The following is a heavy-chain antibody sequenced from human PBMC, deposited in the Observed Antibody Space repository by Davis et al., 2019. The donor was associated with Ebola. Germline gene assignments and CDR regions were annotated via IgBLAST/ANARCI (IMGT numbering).Heavy chain of an antibody. CDR3: ARDYGGGFLEWALNFDY. J-gene: IGHJ4*02. CDR2: IIPIFGTA. D-gene: IGHD3-3*01. CDR1: GGTFSSYA. V-gene: IGHV1-69*13. Sequence: SVKVSCKASGGTFSSYAISWVRQAPGQGLEWMGGIIPIFGTANYAQKFQGRVTITADESTSTAYMELSSLRSEDTAVYYCARDYGGGFLEWALNFDYWGQGTLVTVSS.